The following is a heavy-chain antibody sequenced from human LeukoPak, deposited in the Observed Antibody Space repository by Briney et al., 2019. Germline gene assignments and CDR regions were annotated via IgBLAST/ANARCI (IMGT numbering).Heavy chain of an antibody. CDR3: ARAWSKIGGWYDS. CDR1: GGSISSYY. V-gene: IGHV4-59*01. CDR2: IYYSGST. J-gene: IGHJ5*01. D-gene: IGHD3-3*01. Sequence: SETLSLTCTVSGGSISSYYWSWIRQPPGKGLEWIGYIYYSGSTNYNPSLKSRVTISVDTSKNQFSLKLSSVTAADTAVYYCARAWSKIGGWYDSWGQGTLVTVSS.